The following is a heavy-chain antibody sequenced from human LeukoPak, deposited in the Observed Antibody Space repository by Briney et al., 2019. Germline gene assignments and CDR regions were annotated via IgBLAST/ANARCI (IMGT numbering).Heavy chain of an antibody. J-gene: IGHJ4*02. CDR1: GGSISSYY. D-gene: IGHD3-16*02. Sequence: SETLSLTCTVSGGSISSYYWSWIRQPPGKGLEWIGYIYYSGSTNYNPSLKSRVTISVDTSKNQFSLKLSSVTAADTAVYYCARAERNYDYVWGSYRPYYFDYWGQGTLVTVSS. CDR2: IYYSGST. CDR3: ARAERNYDYVWGSYRPYYFDY. V-gene: IGHV4-59*01.